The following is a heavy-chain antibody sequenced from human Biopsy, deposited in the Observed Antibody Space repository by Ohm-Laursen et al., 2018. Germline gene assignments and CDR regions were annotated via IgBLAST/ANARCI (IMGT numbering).Heavy chain of an antibody. CDR1: GDSISSDYY. Sequence: SETLSLTCTVSGDSISSDYYWTWIRQVPGEDLEWIAYMHHSGPTYTYYNPSLKSRVAISVEVSKNQFSLKVSSVTAADTAVYFCTRKPNSLYYFDHWGQGTLVTVSS. CDR2: MHHSGPT. CDR3: TRKPNSLYYFDH. V-gene: IGHV4-31*03. D-gene: IGHD1-14*01. J-gene: IGHJ4*02.